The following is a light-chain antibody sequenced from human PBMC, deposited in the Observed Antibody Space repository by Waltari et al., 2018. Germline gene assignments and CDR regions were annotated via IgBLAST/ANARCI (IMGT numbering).Light chain of an antibody. CDR3: SSYTSSTTLLYV. Sequence: QSALTQPASVSGSPGQSITISCTGTSSDVGAYNSVPWYQQPPGKAPQLMIYEVSNRPSGISNRFSGSKSGYTASLTISGLQAEDEAEYYCSSYTSSTTLLYVFGTGTKVTVL. CDR1: SSDVGAYNS. CDR2: EVS. J-gene: IGLJ1*01. V-gene: IGLV2-14*01.